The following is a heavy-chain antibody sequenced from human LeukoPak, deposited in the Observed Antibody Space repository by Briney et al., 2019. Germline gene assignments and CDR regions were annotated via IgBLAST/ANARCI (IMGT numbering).Heavy chain of an antibody. V-gene: IGHV4-59*11. Sequence: SETLSLTCTVSGGSISSHYWSWIRQPPGKGLEWIGYIYYSGSTNYNPSLKSRVTISVDTSKNQFSLKLSSVTAADTAVYYCARRGAVPAASGYYYYYYMDVWGKGTTVTVSS. CDR3: ARRGAVPAASGYYYYYYMDV. D-gene: IGHD2-2*01. J-gene: IGHJ6*03. CDR1: GGSISSHY. CDR2: IYYSGST.